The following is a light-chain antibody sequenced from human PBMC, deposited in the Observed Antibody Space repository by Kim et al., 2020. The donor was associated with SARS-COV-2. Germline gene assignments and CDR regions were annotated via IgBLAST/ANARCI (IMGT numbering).Light chain of an antibody. Sequence: DIQMTQSPSSLSASVGDRVTITCQASQDIYNFLNWFQQKPGKAPKLLIYDASNLETGVPSRFSGNGSETDFNFTISSLQPEDIATYYCQQYDSVPITFGQGTRLEIK. CDR3: QQYDSVPIT. CDR1: QDIYNF. J-gene: IGKJ5*01. V-gene: IGKV1-33*01. CDR2: DAS.